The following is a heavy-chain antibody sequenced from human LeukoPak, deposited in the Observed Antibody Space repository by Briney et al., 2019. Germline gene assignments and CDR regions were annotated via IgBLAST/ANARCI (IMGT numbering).Heavy chain of an antibody. CDR2: ISSSSSSTI. CDR1: GLTFSSYS. D-gene: IGHD2-15*01. J-gene: IGHJ4*02. V-gene: IGHV3-48*02. CDR3: ARARASGRSGFDY. Sequence: GGSLRLSCVASGLTFSSYSMNWARQAPGKGLEWVSYISSSSSSTIYYADSVKGRFTISRDNAKNSLDLQMNSLRDEDTAVYYCARARASGRSGFDYWGQGTLVTVSS.